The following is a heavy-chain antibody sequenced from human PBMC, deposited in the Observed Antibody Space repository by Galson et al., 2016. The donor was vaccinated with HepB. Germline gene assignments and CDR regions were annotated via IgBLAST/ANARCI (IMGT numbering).Heavy chain of an antibody. J-gene: IGHJ5*02. CDR3: ATVLRGRFDP. V-gene: IGHV1-3*01. CDR2: INAGNGDT. Sequence: SVKVSCKASGYTFTSYAIHWVRQAPGQRLEWMGGINAGNGDTKYSQKFQGRVTITRDTSASTAYMVLPSLRFEDTAVYYCATVLRGRFDPWGREPWSPSPQ. D-gene: IGHD3-10*01. CDR1: GYTFTSYA.